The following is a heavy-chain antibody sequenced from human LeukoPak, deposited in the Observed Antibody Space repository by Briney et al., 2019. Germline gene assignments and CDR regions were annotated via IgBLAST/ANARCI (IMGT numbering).Heavy chain of an antibody. CDR1: GFTFSSYA. Sequence: GGSLRLSCAASGFTFSSYAMSWVRQAPGKGLEWVSDINGSGGSTYYADSVKGRFTISRDNSKNTLYLQMNSLRAEDTAVYYCAKVVSGTPIDYWGQGTLVTVSS. CDR2: INGSGGST. J-gene: IGHJ4*02. V-gene: IGHV3-23*01. D-gene: IGHD6-19*01. CDR3: AKVVSGTPIDY.